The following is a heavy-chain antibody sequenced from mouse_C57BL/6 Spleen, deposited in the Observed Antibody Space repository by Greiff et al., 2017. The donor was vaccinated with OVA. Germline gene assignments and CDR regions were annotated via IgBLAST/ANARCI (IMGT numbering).Heavy chain of an antibody. D-gene: IGHD1-1*01. CDR1: GYTFTDYY. CDR3: AREAITTVVATDYFDY. CDR2: IGPGSGST. Sequence: VQLQQSGAELVKPGASVKISCKASGYTFTDYYINWVKQRPGQGLEWIGKIGPGSGSTYYNEKFKGKATLTADKSSSTAYMQLSSLTSEDSAVYFCAREAITTVVATDYFDYWGQGTTLTVSS. J-gene: IGHJ2*01. V-gene: IGHV1-77*01.